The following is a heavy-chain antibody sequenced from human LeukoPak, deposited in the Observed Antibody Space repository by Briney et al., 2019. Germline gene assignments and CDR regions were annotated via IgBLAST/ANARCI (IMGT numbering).Heavy chain of an antibody. CDR1: GGTFSSYA. J-gene: IGHJ5*02. CDR2: IIPIFVTA. V-gene: IGHV1-69*05. D-gene: IGHD3-3*01. Sequence: GASVKVSCKASGGTFSSYALSWVRQAPGHGLEWMGGIIPIFVTANYAQKFQGRVTITTDDSTSTAYMELSSLRSEDTAVYYSARPDYDFWSGDYSINWFDPWGQGTLVTVSS. CDR3: ARPDYDFWSGDYSINWFDP.